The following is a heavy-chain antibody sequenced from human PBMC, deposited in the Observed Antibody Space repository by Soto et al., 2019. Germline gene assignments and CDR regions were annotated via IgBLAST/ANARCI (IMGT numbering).Heavy chain of an antibody. CDR1: GGTFSSYA. CDR2: IIPIFGTA. J-gene: IGHJ6*02. CDR3: ASQIAAAVNSPYYYYYYGMDV. V-gene: IGHV1-69*01. D-gene: IGHD6-13*01. Sequence: QVQLVQSGAEVKKPGSSVKVSCKVSGGTFSSYAISWVRQAPGQGLEWMGGIIPIFGTANYAQKFQGRVTITADESTSTAYMELSSLRSEDTAVYYCASQIAAAVNSPYYYYYYGMDVWGQGTTVTVSS.